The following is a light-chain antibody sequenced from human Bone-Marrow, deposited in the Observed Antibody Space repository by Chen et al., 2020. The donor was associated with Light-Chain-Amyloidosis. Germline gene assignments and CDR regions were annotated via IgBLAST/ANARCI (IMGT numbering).Light chain of an antibody. CDR2: RAS. Sequence: EIVMTQSPATLSVSPGERVTLSCRASQSINSDLAWYQQKPGQAPRLLIYRASIRATGIPARFSGSGSGTEFTLTISRLQSEDFAVYYCQQYNKWPPYTFGQGTKLEIK. CDR3: QQYNKWPPYT. CDR1: QSINSD. J-gene: IGKJ2*01. V-gene: IGKV3-15*01.